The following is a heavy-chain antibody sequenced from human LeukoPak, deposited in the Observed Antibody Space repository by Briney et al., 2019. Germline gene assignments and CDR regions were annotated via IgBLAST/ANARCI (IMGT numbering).Heavy chain of an antibody. D-gene: IGHD2-21*02. V-gene: IGHV3-30*02. J-gene: IGHJ6*03. CDR1: GFTFSNYW. Sequence: GGSLRLSCAASGFTFSNYWMTWVRQAPGKGLEWVAFIRYDGSNKYYADSVKGRFTISRDNSKNTLYLQMNSLRAEDTAVYYCARHVVTAIGDEIYYYYYMDVWGKGTTVTISS. CDR3: ARHVVTAIGDEIYYYYYMDV. CDR2: IRYDGSNK.